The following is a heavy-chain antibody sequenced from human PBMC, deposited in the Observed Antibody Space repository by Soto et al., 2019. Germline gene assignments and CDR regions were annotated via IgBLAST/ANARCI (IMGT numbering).Heavy chain of an antibody. Sequence: PSETLSLTCAAYGGSFSGYYWSWIRQPPGKGLEWIGEINHSGSTNYNPSLKSRVTISVDTSKNQFSLKLSSVTAADTAVYYCARGGDIVLMVYAIFDYWGQGTLVTVSS. CDR1: GGSFSGYY. D-gene: IGHD2-8*01. J-gene: IGHJ4*02. V-gene: IGHV4-34*01. CDR3: ARGGDIVLMVYAIFDY. CDR2: INHSGST.